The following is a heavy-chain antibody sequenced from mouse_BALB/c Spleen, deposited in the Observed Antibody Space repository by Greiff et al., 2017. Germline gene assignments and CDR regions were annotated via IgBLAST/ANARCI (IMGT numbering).Heavy chain of an antibody. D-gene: IGHD2-12*01. V-gene: IGHV5-6-3*01. CDR3: ARGGGRRGAIDD. Sequence: EVKLVESGGGLVQPGGSLKLSCAASGFTFSSYGMSWVRQTPDKRLELVGTINSDGGSTYYPASVKGRFTITRDNAKNTLYLQMSSLKSEDTAMYYCARGGGRRGAIDDWGQGTSVTVSS. CDR1: GFTFSSYG. J-gene: IGHJ4*01. CDR2: INSDGGST.